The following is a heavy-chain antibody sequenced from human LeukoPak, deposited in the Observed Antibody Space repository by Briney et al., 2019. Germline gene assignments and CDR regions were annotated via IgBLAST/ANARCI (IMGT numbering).Heavy chain of an antibody. CDR3: AIGPRLLWFGELFGY. D-gene: IGHD3-10*01. J-gene: IGHJ4*02. CDR2: INPNSGGT. Sequence: GGSVKVSCKASGYTLTRHYMHRVRHAPGKGPEWMGWINPNSGGTNYAQKFQGRVTMTRDTSISTAYMELSRLRSDDTAVYYCAIGPRLLWFGELFGYWGQGTLVTVSS. V-gene: IGHV1-2*02. CDR1: GYTLTRHY.